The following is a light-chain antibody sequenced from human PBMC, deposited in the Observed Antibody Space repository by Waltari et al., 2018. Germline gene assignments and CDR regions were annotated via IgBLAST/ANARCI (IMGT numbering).Light chain of an antibody. J-gene: IGKJ4*01. Sequence: IQMTQSPSSLSASVGDRVTITCRASQSVRNYLNWYQQRPGQAPKVLIDAASTLQSGVPSRFSGSGSGTDFTLTINSLQPEDLSIYYCQQTYSAPLSFGGGTKVEMK. CDR3: QQTYSAPLS. CDR2: AAS. CDR1: QSVRNY. V-gene: IGKV1-39*01.